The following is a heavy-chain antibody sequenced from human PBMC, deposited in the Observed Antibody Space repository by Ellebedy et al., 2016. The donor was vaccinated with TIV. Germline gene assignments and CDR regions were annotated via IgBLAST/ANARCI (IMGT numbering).Heavy chain of an antibody. CDR3: SRGGGCGGGTCYYPDI. CDR2: ISTITNY. Sequence: GESLKISCAASGFTFSTYSLNWVRQAPGKGLEWVSSISTITNYADSVRGRFTISRDNAKNSLYLQMNTLRAEDTAVYYCSRGGGCGGGTCYYPDIWGQGTLVTVSS. J-gene: IGHJ4*02. V-gene: IGHV3-21*01. CDR1: GFTFSTYS. D-gene: IGHD2-15*01.